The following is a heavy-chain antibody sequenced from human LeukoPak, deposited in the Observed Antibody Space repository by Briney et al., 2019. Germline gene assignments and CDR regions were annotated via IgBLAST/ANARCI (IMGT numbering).Heavy chain of an antibody. V-gene: IGHV1-69*13. D-gene: IGHD5-24*01. CDR1: GYTFTSYG. CDR2: IIPIFSTA. Sequence: SVKVSCKASGYTFTSYGISWVRQAPGQGLEWMGGIIPIFSTADYAQKFQGRLTINADESTSTAYMELSSLRSEDTAVYYCARSRDRDGYNSAYWYFDLWGRGTLVTVSS. CDR3: ARSRDRDGYNSAYWYFDL. J-gene: IGHJ2*01.